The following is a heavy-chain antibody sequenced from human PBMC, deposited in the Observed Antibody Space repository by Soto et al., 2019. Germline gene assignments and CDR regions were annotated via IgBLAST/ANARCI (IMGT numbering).Heavy chain of an antibody. CDR1: GGSISDISYC. J-gene: IGHJ5*02. V-gene: IGHV4-39*01. D-gene: IGHD2-15*01. Sequence: SETLSLTCTVSGGSISDISYCCGWIRQPPGKGLQWIGCMFYSGATYYNPSLKNRVTLSVDTSNNEFSLKLVSVTAPDTAVYYCARHKSGSDWLDPWGQETLVTVSS. CDR3: ARHKSGSDWLDP. CDR2: MFYSGAT.